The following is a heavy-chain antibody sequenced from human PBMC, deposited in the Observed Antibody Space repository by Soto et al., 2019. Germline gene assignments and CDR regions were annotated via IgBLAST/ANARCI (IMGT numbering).Heavy chain of an antibody. D-gene: IGHD4-17*01. J-gene: IGHJ4*02. Sequence: QVQLVQSGAEVKKPGSTMKVSCKASRGTFSSYAISWVRQAPGQGLEWMGGIIPIFGTANYAQKFQGRVTITADESTSTAYMELSSLRSEDTAVYYCARDSGTTVVPSFDYWGQGTLVTVSS. V-gene: IGHV1-69*12. CDR1: RGTFSSYA. CDR2: IIPIFGTA. CDR3: ARDSGTTVVPSFDY.